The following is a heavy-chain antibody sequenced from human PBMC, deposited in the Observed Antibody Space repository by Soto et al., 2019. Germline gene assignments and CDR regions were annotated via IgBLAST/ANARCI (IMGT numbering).Heavy chain of an antibody. CDR2: ISAYNGNT. J-gene: IGHJ5*02. CDR1: GYTFTSYG. V-gene: IGHV1-18*01. CDR3: ARDYRCKGGIAARPLWLDP. D-gene: IGHD6-6*01. Sequence: ASVKVSCKASGYTFTSYGISWVRQAPGQGLEWMGWISAYNGNTNYAQKLQGRVTMTTDTSTSTAYMELRSLRSDDTAVYYCARDYRCKGGIAARPLWLDPWGQGTLVTVSS.